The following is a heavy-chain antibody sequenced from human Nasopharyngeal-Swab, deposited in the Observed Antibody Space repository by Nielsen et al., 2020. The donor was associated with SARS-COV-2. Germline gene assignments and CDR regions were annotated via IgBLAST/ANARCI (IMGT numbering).Heavy chain of an antibody. CDR2: ICSSGSTI. V-gene: IGHV3-11*04. CDR3: ARGGYCSGGRCYYAYGMDV. Sequence: GESLKISCVYSGFTFSFSDYYMTWIRQAPGKGLEWVSSICSSGSTIYYAGSVKGRFSISRDNAKNSLLLQMNSLRADDTAVYYCARGGYCSGGRCYYAYGMDVWGRGTTVTVSS. D-gene: IGHD2-15*01. J-gene: IGHJ6*02. CDR1: GFTFSFSDYY.